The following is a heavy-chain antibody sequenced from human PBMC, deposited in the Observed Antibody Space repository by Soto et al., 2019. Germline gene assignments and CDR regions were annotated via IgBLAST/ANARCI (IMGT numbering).Heavy chain of an antibody. CDR2: ISPNSGGT. CDR1: GYTFTGYY. V-gene: IGHV1-2*02. D-gene: IGHD5-18*01. CDR3: ARGEYSYGQYFFYY. J-gene: IGHJ4*02. Sequence: ASVKVSCKASGYTFTGYYMHWVRQAPGQGLEWMGWISPNSGGTNYAQKFQGRVILTRDESISTAYMELSRLRSDDTAVYYCARGEYSYGQYFFYYWSQGTLVTVSS.